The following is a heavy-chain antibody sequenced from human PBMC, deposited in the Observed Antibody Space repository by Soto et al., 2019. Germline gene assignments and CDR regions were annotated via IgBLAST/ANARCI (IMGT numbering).Heavy chain of an antibody. J-gene: IGHJ5*02. Sequence: QVPLVQSGAEVKKPGASVKVSCKASGYTFTSYAMHCVRQAPGQRLEWMGWINAGNGNTKYSQKVQGSVTITRDTSASTAYMELSSLRSADTDVYYCARKKGYCSRASCYTSKINWFDPWGQGTLVTVSS. D-gene: IGHD2-2*02. CDR2: INAGNGNT. V-gene: IGHV1-3*01. CDR1: GYTFTSYA. CDR3: ARKKGYCSRASCYTSKINWFDP.